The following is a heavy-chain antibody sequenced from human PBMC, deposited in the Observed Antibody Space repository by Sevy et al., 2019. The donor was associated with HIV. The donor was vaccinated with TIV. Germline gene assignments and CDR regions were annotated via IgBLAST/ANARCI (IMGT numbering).Heavy chain of an antibody. J-gene: IGHJ6*03. CDR2: IKHSGST. D-gene: IGHD1-7*01. V-gene: IGHV4-34*01. Sequence: SETLSLTCAVYGGSFSGYYWSWIRQPPVKGLEWIGEIKHSGSTNNNPSLKSRVTISVDTSKNQFSLKLSSVTAADTAVYYCALITGTTNYYYYMDVWGKGTTVTVSS. CDR3: ALITGTTNYYYYMDV. CDR1: GGSFSGYY.